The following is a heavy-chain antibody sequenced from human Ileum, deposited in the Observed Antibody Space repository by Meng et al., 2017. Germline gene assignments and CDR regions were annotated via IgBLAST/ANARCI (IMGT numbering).Heavy chain of an antibody. D-gene: IGHD5-18*01. Sequence: QGELVESGGGLVEPGGSLRLSCAAFGFRFSDYYMNWIRQAPGKGLEWISYISSGGSVVCYADSVKGRFTISRDNAENSLYLQMNNLRAEDTAVYYCAREGFKDRGFSYDTWGQGTLVTVSS. CDR3: AREGFKDRGFSYDT. CDR2: ISSGGSVV. J-gene: IGHJ4*02. V-gene: IGHV3-11*01. CDR1: GFRFSDYY.